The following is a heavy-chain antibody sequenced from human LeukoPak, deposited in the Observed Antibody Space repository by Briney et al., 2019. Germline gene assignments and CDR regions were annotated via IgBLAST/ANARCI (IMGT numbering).Heavy chain of an antibody. Sequence: SETLSLTCTVSGASISGHYLTWIRQPPGKGLEWIGYIYYSGSTNYNPSLKSRVTISVDTSKNQFSLKLSSVTAADTAVYYCARARAGVVTAIDAFDIWGQGTMVTVSS. J-gene: IGHJ3*02. CDR2: IYYSGST. V-gene: IGHV4-59*11. D-gene: IGHD2-21*02. CDR3: ARARAGVVTAIDAFDI. CDR1: GASISGHY.